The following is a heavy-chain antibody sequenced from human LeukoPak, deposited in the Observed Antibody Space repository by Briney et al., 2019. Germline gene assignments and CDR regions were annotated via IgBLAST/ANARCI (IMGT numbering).Heavy chain of an antibody. CDR3: AKDVMHYGSGRPYYMDV. J-gene: IGHJ6*03. CDR2: SGSGSTT. CDR1: GFTFSSYA. D-gene: IGHD3-10*01. V-gene: IGHV3-23*01. Sequence: PGGSLRLSCAASGFTFSSYAMNWVRQAPGKGLEWVSASGSGSTTYYADSVKGRFTISRDNSKNTLYLQMNSLRAEDRAVYYCAKDVMHYGSGRPYYMDVWGKGTTVTISS.